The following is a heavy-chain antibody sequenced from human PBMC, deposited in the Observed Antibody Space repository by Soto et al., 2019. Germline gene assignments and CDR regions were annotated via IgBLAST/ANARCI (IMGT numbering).Heavy chain of an antibody. CDR1: GYTFTTHA. V-gene: IGHV1-3*01. Sequence: GVPVKASCKAPGYTFTTHAMYWVRQAPGQSLEWMGWINGGTGQTKHSQRFQGRVTITRDTSASTAYMELSSLRSEDTAVYYCARGKGMEENYFYYGLDIWGQGTTVTVSS. D-gene: IGHD1-1*01. J-gene: IGHJ6*02. CDR3: ARGKGMEENYFYYGLDI. CDR2: INGGTGQT.